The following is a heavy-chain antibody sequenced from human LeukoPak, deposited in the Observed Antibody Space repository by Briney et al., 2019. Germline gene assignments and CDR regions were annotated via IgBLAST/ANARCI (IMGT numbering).Heavy chain of an antibody. Sequence: GGSLRLSCAASGFTFNDYAMYWVRQAPGKGLEWVTNIKQDGSEKDYMDSMKGRFTISRDNAKNSVYLQINSLRAEDTAVYYCARIGYRSSCFDYWGQGTLVTVSS. CDR3: ARIGYRSSCFDY. CDR2: IKQDGSEK. V-gene: IGHV3-7*01. D-gene: IGHD6-13*01. J-gene: IGHJ4*02. CDR1: GFTFNDYA.